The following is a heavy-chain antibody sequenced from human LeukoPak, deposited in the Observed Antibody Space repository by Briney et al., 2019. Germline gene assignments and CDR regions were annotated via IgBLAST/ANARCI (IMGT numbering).Heavy chain of an antibody. CDR2: IYYSGST. V-gene: IGHV4-59*01. CDR3: ARIGHEDYYFDY. J-gene: IGHJ4*02. Sequence: SETLSLTCTVAGGSISSYYWSWIRQPPGKGLEWIGYIYYSGSTNYNPSLKSRVTISVDTSKNQFSLKLSSVTAADTAVYYCARIGHEDYYFDYWGQGTLVTVSS. CDR1: GGSISSYY.